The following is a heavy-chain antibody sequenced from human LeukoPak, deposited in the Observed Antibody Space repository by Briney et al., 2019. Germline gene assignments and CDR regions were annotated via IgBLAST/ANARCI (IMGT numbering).Heavy chain of an antibody. CDR2: IYYSGST. CDR1: GGSISSYY. D-gene: IGHD3-22*01. V-gene: IGHV4-59*01. Sequence: SETLSLTCTVSGGSISSYYWSWIRQPPGKGLEWIGYIYYSGSTNYNPSLKSRVTISVDTSKNQFSLKLSSVTAADTAVYYCARDRAYYYDSSGYQAFDYWGQGTLVTVSS. J-gene: IGHJ4*02. CDR3: ARDRAYYYDSSGYQAFDY.